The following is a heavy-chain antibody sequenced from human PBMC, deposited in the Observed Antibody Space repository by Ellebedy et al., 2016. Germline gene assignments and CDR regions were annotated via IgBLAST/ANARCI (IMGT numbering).Heavy chain of an antibody. V-gene: IGHV1-18*01. D-gene: IGHD3-22*01. Sequence: ASVKVSXKASGYTFTSYAISWVRQAPGQGLEWMGGIIPIFGTANYAQKFQGRVTLTTDTSTTTAYMDLRSLRSDDTAVYYCARDISSGYYTFGYWGQGTLVTVSS. CDR2: IIPIFGTA. J-gene: IGHJ4*02. CDR1: GYTFTSYA. CDR3: ARDISSGYYTFGY.